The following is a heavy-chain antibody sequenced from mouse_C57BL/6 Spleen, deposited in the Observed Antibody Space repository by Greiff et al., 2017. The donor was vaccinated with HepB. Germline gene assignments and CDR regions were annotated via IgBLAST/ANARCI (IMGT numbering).Heavy chain of an antibody. J-gene: IGHJ4*01. CDR3: AREGGSAYYYAMDY. V-gene: IGHV3-6*01. CDR2: ISYDGSN. Sequence: EVHLVESGPGLVKPSQSLSLTCSVTGYSITSGYYWNWIRQFPGNKLEWMGYISYDGSNNYNPSLKNRISITRDTSKNQFFLKLNSVTTEDTATYYCAREGGSAYYYAMDYWGQGTSVTVSS. CDR1: GYSITSGYY. D-gene: IGHD1-1*01.